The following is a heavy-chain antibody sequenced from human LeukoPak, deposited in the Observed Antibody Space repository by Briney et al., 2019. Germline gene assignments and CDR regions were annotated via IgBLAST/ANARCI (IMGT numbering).Heavy chain of an antibody. CDR3: ARRTGYYDILTCYSSFIRFDY. CDR1: GGSFSGYY. D-gene: IGHD3-9*01. J-gene: IGHJ4*02. Sequence: ASETLSLTCAVYGGSFSGYYWSWIRQPPGKGLEWIGEINHSGSTNYNPSLKSRVTISVDTSKNQFSLKLSSVTAADTAVYYCARRTGYYDILTCYSSFIRFDYWGQGTLVTVSS. CDR2: INHSGST. V-gene: IGHV4-34*01.